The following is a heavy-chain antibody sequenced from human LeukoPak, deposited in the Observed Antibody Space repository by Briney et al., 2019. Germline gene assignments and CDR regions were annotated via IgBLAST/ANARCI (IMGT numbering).Heavy chain of an antibody. CDR3: AASRGDYVWGSYRNNWFDP. V-gene: IGHV3-30*02. CDR1: GFTFSSYG. Sequence: GGSLRLSCAASGFTFSSYGMHWVRQAPGKGLEWVAFIRYDGSNKYYADSVKGRFTISRDNSKNTLYLQMNSLRAEDTAVYYCAASRGDYVWGSYRNNWFDPWGQGTLVTVSS. CDR2: IRYDGSNK. D-gene: IGHD3-16*02. J-gene: IGHJ5*02.